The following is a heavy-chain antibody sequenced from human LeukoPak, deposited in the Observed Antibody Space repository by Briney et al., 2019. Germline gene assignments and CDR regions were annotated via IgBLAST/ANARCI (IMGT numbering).Heavy chain of an antibody. CDR1: GGSISSSSYY. D-gene: IGHD3-22*01. CDR2: IYYSRST. J-gene: IGHJ2*01. Sequence: SETLSLTCTVSGGSISSSSYYWGWIRQPPGKGLEWIGNIYYSRSTHYSPSLKSRVTISVDTSKNQFSLKLSSVTAADTAVYYCARGLSMIVVVVHDWYFDLWGRGTLVTVSS. CDR3: ARGLSMIVVVVHDWYFDL. V-gene: IGHV4-39*01.